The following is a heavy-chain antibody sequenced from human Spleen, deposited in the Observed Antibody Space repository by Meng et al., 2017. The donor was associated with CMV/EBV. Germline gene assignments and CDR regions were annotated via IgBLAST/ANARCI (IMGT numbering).Heavy chain of an antibody. V-gene: IGHV4-4*02. CDR3: ARVESTTGYTFLDD. CDR2: IHHSGST. D-gene: IGHD1-1*01. Sequence: SGCYINSDNWWSWLRQPPGKGLEWIGEIHHSGSTNYNPSLKSRVTILVDKSTHQFSLKLSSVTAADTAVYYCARVESTTGYTFLDDWGQGTLVTVSS. CDR1: GCYINSDNW. J-gene: IGHJ4*02.